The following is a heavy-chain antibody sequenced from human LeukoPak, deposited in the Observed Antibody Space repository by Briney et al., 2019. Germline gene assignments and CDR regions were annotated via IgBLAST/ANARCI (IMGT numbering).Heavy chain of an antibody. D-gene: IGHD5/OR15-5a*01. CDR1: GVSITSGKFY. CDR3: VRGIPVSGPYYFDS. Sequence: PSGTLSLTCPVSGVSITSGKFYWGWIRQPPGKGLEWIGSLYYSGTPYYNPSLESRVAMSLATSENHFSLSLTSVTAADTATYYCVRGIPVSGPYYFDSWGQGTLVTVSS. V-gene: IGHV4-39*02. CDR2: LYYSGTP. J-gene: IGHJ4*02.